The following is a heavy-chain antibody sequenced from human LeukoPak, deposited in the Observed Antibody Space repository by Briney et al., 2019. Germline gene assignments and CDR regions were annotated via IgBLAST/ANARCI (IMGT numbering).Heavy chain of an antibody. CDR2: ISGSGGST. CDR1: GFTFSSYA. D-gene: IGHD1-26*01. V-gene: IGHV3-23*01. CDR3: AKDAGVVGARYYFDY. J-gene: IGHJ4*02. Sequence: GGSLRLSCAASGFTFSSYAMSWVRQAPGKGLEWVSAISGSGGSTYYADSVKGRFTISRDNSKNTLYLQMNSLRAEDTAVYYCAKDAGVVGARYYFDYWGQGTLVTVPS.